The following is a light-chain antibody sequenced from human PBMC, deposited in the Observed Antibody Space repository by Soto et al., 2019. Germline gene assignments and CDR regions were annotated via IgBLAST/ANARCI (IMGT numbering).Light chain of an antibody. Sequence: QSVLTQPASVSGSPGQSISISCTGTSSDVGAYNFVSWYQQHPGKAPKLMIYEVSNRPSGVSNRFSGSKSGNTASLTISGLQAEDEADYYCSSYTSSSTLVCGSGTKLTVL. CDR1: SSDVGAYNF. CDR2: EVS. V-gene: IGLV2-14*01. CDR3: SSYTSSSTLV. J-gene: IGLJ1*01.